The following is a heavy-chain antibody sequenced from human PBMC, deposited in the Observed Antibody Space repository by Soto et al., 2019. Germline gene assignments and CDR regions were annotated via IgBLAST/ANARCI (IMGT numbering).Heavy chain of an antibody. V-gene: IGHV3-74*01. D-gene: IGHD2-15*01. Sequence: GGSLRLSCAASGFAFSTYWMHWVRQAPGKGLLWVSRIKFDGSTTYYADSVRGRFTISRDDAKNTLFLKMNGLRVDDTAVYYCVRGAKNIYAMDVWGQGTTVTVSS. CDR2: IKFDGSTT. J-gene: IGHJ6*02. CDR1: GFAFSTYW. CDR3: VRGAKNIYAMDV.